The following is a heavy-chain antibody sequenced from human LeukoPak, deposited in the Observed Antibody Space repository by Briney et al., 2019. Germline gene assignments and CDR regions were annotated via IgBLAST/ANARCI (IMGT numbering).Heavy chain of an antibody. CDR3: AKIPRGGYMDV. J-gene: IGHJ6*03. Sequence: GGSLRLSCAASGFTFSSYAMSWVRQAPGKGLEWASHISSSGDSTYYADSVKGRFTISRDNSKSTLYLQMNSLRAEDTAVYYCAKIPRGGYMDVWGKGTTVTVSS. V-gene: IGHV3-23*01. CDR2: ISSSGDST. D-gene: IGHD2-15*01. CDR1: GFTFSSYA.